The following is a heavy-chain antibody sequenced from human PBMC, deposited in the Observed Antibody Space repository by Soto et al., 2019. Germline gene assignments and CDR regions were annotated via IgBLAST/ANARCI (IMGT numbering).Heavy chain of an antibody. CDR1: GGSISSDF. J-gene: IGHJ5*02. CDR2: ISISGNT. D-gene: IGHD1-26*01. CDR3: ARHNGLGAYDWLDP. V-gene: IGHV4-59*08. Sequence: SETLSLTCTVAGGSISSDFWSWIRQPPGKGLEWIGYISISGNTDYNPSLKSRVIISLDTSKKQFSLKLDSVTAADTAVYYCARHNGLGAYDWLDPWGQGTLVTVSS.